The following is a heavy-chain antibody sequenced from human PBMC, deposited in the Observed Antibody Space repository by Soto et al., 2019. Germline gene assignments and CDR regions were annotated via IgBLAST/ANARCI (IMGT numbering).Heavy chain of an antibody. V-gene: IGHV4-30-4*01. CDR2: IYYSGST. J-gene: IGHJ5*02. D-gene: IGHD3-10*01. Sequence: TVSGGSISSGDYYWSWIRQPPGKGLEWIGYIYYSGSTYYSPSLKSRVTISVDTSKNQFSLKLSSVTAADTAVYYCARERDYYGSGSYYSWFDPWG. CDR1: GGSISSGDYY. CDR3: ARERDYYGSGSYYSWFDP.